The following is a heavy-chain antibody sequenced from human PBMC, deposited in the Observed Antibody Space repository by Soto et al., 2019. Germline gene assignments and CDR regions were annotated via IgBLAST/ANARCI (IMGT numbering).Heavy chain of an antibody. J-gene: IGHJ4*02. CDR3: AKDGYDSSGYYFDY. V-gene: IGHV3-23*01. D-gene: IGHD3-22*01. CDR1: GFTFSSYA. CDR2: ISGSGGST. Sequence: GGSLRLSCAASGFTFSSYAMSWVRQAPGKGLEWVSTISGSGGSTYYADSVKGRFTISRDNSKNTLYLQMNSLRAEDTAVYYCAKDGYDSSGYYFDYWGQGTLVTVSS.